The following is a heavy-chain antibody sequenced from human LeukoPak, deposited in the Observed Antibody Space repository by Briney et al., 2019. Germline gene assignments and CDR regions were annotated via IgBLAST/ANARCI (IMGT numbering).Heavy chain of an antibody. D-gene: IGHD3-22*01. Sequence: SETLSLTCAVYGGSFSGYYWSWIRQPPGKGLEWIGEINHSGSTNYNPSLKSRVTISVDTSKNQFSLKLSSVTAADTAVYYCARASSSGYEDFDYWGQGTLVTVSS. CDR3: ARASSSGYEDFDY. V-gene: IGHV4-34*01. CDR1: GGSFSGYY. CDR2: INHSGST. J-gene: IGHJ4*02.